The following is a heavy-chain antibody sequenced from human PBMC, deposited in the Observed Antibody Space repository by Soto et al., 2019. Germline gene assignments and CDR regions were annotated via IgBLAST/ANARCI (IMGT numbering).Heavy chain of an antibody. D-gene: IGHD2-15*01. Sequence: ASVKVSCKASGGTFSSYAISWVRQAPGQGLEWMGGIIPIFGTANYAQKFQGRVTITADESTSTAYMELSSLRSEDTAVYYCGCSGGSCYSLSLALSYYYGMDVWGQGTTVTVSS. J-gene: IGHJ6*02. CDR1: GGTFSSYA. V-gene: IGHV1-69*13. CDR2: IIPIFGTA. CDR3: GCSGGSCYSLSLALSYYYGMDV.